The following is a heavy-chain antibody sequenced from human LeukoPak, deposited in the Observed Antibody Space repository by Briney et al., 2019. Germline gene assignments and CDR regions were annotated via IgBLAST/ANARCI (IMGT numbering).Heavy chain of an antibody. Sequence: GGSLRLSCAASGFTFSSYAMSWVRQAPGKGLEWVSAISGSGGSTYYADSVKGRFTISRDNSKNTLYLQMNSLRAEDTAVYYCARDGDGYNYKLDYWGQGTLVTVSS. CDR3: ARDGDGYNYKLDY. V-gene: IGHV3-23*01. D-gene: IGHD5-24*01. J-gene: IGHJ4*02. CDR2: ISGSGGST. CDR1: GFTFSSYA.